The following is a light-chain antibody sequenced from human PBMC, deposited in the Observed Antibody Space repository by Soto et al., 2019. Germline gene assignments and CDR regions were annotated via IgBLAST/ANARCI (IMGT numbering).Light chain of an antibody. V-gene: IGLV2-14*01. CDR3: SSYRTSSTYV. CDR1: SSDVGRYNY. J-gene: IGLJ1*01. CDR2: DVG. Sequence: QSALTQPASVSGSPGQSITISCTGTSSDVGRYNYVSWYQQHPGKAPKLMIYDVGNRPSGASQRFSGSKSGNTASLTISGLQAEDEADYYCSSYRTSSTYVLGTGTKLTVL.